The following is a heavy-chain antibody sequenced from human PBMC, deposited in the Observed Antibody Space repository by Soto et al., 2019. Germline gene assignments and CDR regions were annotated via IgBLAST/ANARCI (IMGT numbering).Heavy chain of an antibody. CDR1: GYTFTSYA. D-gene: IGHD3-16*02. CDR2: INAGNGNT. V-gene: IGHV1-3*01. CDR3: TRGYVWGSYRLDY. Sequence: GASVKVSCKASGYTFTSYAMHWVRQAPGQRLEWMGWINAGNGNTKYSQKFQGRVTITRDTSASTAYMELSSLRSEDTAVYYCTRGYVWGSYRLDYSGQGTLVTVSS. J-gene: IGHJ4*02.